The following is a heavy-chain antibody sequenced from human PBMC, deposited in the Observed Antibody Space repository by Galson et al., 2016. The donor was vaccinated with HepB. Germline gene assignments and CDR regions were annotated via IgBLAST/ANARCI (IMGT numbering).Heavy chain of an antibody. CDR3: ATSSRDNIDYCPTKSDYYGMDV. Sequence: ETLSLTCTVSGGSISTYYWSWIRQSPGKGLEWIGYIYYTGSTNYNPSLKSRVTISEHTSKNQLPLKVSSLTAADTAVYYCATSSRDNIDYCPTKSDYYGMDVWGQGTTVIVSS. V-gene: IGHV4-59*12. J-gene: IGHJ6*02. D-gene: IGHD2/OR15-2a*01. CDR1: GGSISTYY. CDR2: IYYTGST.